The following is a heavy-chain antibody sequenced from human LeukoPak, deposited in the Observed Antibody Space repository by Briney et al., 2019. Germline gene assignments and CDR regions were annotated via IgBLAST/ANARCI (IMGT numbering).Heavy chain of an antibody. CDR1: GYTFTSYA. J-gene: IGHJ6*04. Sequence: ASVNVSCKASGYTFTSYAMHWVRQAPGQRLEWMGWINAGNGNTKYSQKFQGRVTITRDTSASTAYMELSSLRSEDTAVYYCARGYAGDIGYYYGMDVWGKGTTVTVSS. CDR3: ARGYAGDIGYYYGMDV. V-gene: IGHV1-3*01. CDR2: INAGNGNT. D-gene: IGHD2-15*01.